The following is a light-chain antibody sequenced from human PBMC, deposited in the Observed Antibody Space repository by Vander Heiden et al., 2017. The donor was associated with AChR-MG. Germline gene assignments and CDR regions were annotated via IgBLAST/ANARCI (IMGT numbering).Light chain of an antibody. CDR3: QQSYSTPRT. CDR2: GAS. V-gene: IGKV1-39*01. Sequence: DIQMTQSPSSLSASVGDRVTITCRASQTISSYVNWYQQKPGKATKLLIYGASNLQSGGPSRFSGSGSGTDFTITISRLQPEDFATYYWQQSYSTPRTFGQGTKVEIK. J-gene: IGKJ1*01. CDR1: QTISSY.